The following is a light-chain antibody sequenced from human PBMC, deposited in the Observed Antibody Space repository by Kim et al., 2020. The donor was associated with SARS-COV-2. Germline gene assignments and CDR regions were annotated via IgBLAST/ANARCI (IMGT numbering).Light chain of an antibody. CDR3: QQYDSYPRT. J-gene: IGKJ1*01. CDR2: AAS. Sequence: DIKMTQTQPSLSASVGDRVTITCRASQGISSWLAWYQQKPGKAPRSLIYAASSLQSGVPSRFSGSGSGTDFALTITSLQPEDFAIYYCQQYDSYPRTFGQGTKVDIK. V-gene: IGKV1D-16*01. CDR1: QGISSW.